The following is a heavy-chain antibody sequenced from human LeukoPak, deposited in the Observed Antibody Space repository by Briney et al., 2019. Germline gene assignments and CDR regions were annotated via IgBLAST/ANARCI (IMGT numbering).Heavy chain of an antibody. D-gene: IGHD5-18*01. CDR1: GFTFSSHA. J-gene: IGHJ4*02. CDR2: ISGSGGST. Sequence: GGSLRLSCAASGFTFSSHAMSWVRQAPGRGLEWVSVISGSGGSTYYADSVKGRFTISRDNSKNTLFLQMNSLRAEDTAVYYCARPVGYSYGGGFNSWGQGTLVTVSS. V-gene: IGHV3-23*01. CDR3: ARPVGYSYGGGFNS.